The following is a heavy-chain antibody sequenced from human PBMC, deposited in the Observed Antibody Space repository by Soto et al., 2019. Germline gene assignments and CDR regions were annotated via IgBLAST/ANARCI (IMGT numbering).Heavy chain of an antibody. CDR3: AREWDLGYCSSTSCSRGYYYGMDV. CDR2: IRAYNGNT. Sequence: ASVKVSCKASGYTFTSYGISWVRQTPGQGLEWMGWIRAYNGNTNYAQKLQGRVTMTTDTSTSTAYMELRSLRSDDTAVYYCAREWDLGYCSSTSCSRGYYYGMDVWGQ. CDR1: GYTFTSYG. V-gene: IGHV1-18*01. D-gene: IGHD2-2*01. J-gene: IGHJ6*02.